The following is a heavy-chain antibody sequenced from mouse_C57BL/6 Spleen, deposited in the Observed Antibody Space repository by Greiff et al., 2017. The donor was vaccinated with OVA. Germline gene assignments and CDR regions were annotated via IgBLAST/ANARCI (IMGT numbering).Heavy chain of an antibody. CDR2: IYPGRGST. Sequence: QVQLQQPGAELVKPGASVKMSCKASGYTFNSYWITWVKQRPGQGLEWIGDIYPGRGSTNYNEKFKSKATQTVDTSSSTAYMQLSSLTSEDAAVYYCARVALRYCDYWRQGTSLTVSS. J-gene: IGHJ2*02. V-gene: IGHV1-55*01. D-gene: IGHD1-1*01. CDR3: ARVALRYCDY. CDR1: GYTFNSYW.